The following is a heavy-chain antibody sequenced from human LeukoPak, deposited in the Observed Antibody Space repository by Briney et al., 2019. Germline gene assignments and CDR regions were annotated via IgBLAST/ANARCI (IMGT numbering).Heavy chain of an antibody. Sequence: GGSLRLSCAASGFTFSSYAMHWVRQAPGKGLEWVAVISYDGSNKYYADSVKGRFTISRDNSKNTLYLQMNSQRAEDTAVYYCARGQNVLRFLEWLLVDYWGQGTLVTVSS. CDR3: ARGQNVLRFLEWLLVDY. CDR1: GFTFSSYA. J-gene: IGHJ4*02. V-gene: IGHV3-30-3*01. CDR2: ISYDGSNK. D-gene: IGHD3-3*01.